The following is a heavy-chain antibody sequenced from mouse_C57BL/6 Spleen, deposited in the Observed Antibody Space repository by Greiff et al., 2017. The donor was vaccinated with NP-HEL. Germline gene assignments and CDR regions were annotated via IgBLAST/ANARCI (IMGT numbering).Heavy chain of an antibody. CDR1: GYAFSSSW. CDR2: IYPGDGDT. D-gene: IGHD1-1*01. CDR3: ARGDYYGRGAY. Sequence: QVQLKQSGPELVKPGASVKISCKASGYAFSSSWMNWVKQRPGKGLEWIGRIYPGDGDTNYNGKFKGKATLTADKSSSTAYMQLSSLTSEDSAVYFCARGDYYGRGAYWGQGTLVTVSA. J-gene: IGHJ3*01. V-gene: IGHV1-82*01.